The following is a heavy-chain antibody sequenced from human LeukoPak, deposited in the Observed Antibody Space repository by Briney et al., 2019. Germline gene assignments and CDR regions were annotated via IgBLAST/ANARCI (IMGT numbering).Heavy chain of an antibody. V-gene: IGHV3-33*01. CDR3: ARAPRDGYKYYYYGMDV. CDR1: GFTFSSYG. J-gene: IGHJ6*02. D-gene: IGHD5-24*01. CDR2: IWYDGSNK. Sequence: GRALRLSCGASGFTFSSYGMHWLRQAPDKGLEWVAVIWYDGSNKYYADSVKGRFTISRDNSKNTLYLQMNSLRAEDTAVYYCARAPRDGYKYYYYGMDVWGQGTTVTVSS.